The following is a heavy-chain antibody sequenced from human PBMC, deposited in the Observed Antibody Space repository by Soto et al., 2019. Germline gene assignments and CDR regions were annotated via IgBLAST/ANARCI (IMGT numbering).Heavy chain of an antibody. CDR2: ISGSGGST. CDR3: AKHFVNGEVDY. D-gene: IGHD3-10*01. V-gene: IGHV3-23*01. CDR1: GFTFSSYA. Sequence: EVQLLESGGGLVQPGGSLRLSCAASGFTFSSYAMSWVRQAPGKGLEWVSIISGSGGSTFYADSVKGRFTISRDNSKNTLYLQMNSLTAEETAVYYFAKHFVNGEVDYWCQGALVTVSS. J-gene: IGHJ4*02.